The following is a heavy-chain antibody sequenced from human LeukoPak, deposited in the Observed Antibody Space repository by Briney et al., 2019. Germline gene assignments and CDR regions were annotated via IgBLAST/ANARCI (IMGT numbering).Heavy chain of an antibody. CDR3: ARGRELLRDAFDI. V-gene: IGHV1-69*13. Sequence: SVKVSCKASGYTFTSYYMHWVRQAPGQGLEWMGGIIPIFGTANHAQKFQGRVTITADESTSTAYMELSSLRSEDTAVYYCARGRELLRDAFDIWGQGTMVTVSS. J-gene: IGHJ3*02. D-gene: IGHD1-26*01. CDR2: IIPIFGTA. CDR1: GYTFTSYY.